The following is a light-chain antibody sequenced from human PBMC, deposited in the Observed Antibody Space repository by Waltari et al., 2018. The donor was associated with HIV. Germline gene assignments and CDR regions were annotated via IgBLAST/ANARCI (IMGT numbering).Light chain of an antibody. J-gene: IGLJ3*02. CDR3: SSYAGSNNLV. V-gene: IGLV2-8*01. Sequence: QSALTQPPSASGSPGQSVTISCTGTSSDVGGYNYVYWYEQHPGKAPKLMIYEVSKRPSVVPVCFSGSKSGNTASLTVSGLQAEDESDYYCSSYAGSNNLVFGGGTKLTVL. CDR2: EVS. CDR1: SSDVGGYNY.